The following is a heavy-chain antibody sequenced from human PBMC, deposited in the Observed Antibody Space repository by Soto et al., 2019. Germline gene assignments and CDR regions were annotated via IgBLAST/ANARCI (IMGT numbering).Heavy chain of an antibody. CDR2: ISAHNGNT. Sequence: QVHLVQSGAEVKKPGASVKVSCQGSGYTFTSYGITWVRQAPGQGFEWMGWISAHNGNTDYAQKLQGRVTVTRDTSTSTAYMELRSLRSDDTAVYYCARGRYGDYWGQGALVTVSS. CDR3: ARGRYGDY. J-gene: IGHJ4*02. V-gene: IGHV1-18*01. CDR1: GYTFTSYG. D-gene: IGHD1-1*01.